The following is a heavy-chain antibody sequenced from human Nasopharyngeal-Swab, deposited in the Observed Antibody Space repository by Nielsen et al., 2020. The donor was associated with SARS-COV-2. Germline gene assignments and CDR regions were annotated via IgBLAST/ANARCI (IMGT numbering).Heavy chain of an antibody. V-gene: IGHV3-64D*06. CDR2: IDNNGGAT. D-gene: IGHD3-3*01. J-gene: IGHJ6*03. Sequence: GGSLRLSCSASGFTFTSYAMTCVRQAPGKGLEFVSAIDNNGGATYYADSVKGRFTISRDNSKSTLYLQLSSLRGDDTAVYYCVKAWRYIYPSYMDVWGKGTTIIVSS. CDR3: VKAWRYIYPSYMDV. CDR1: GFTFTSYA.